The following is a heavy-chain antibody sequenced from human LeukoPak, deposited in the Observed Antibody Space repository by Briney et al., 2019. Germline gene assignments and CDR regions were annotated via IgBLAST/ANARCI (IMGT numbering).Heavy chain of an antibody. Sequence: GGSLRLSCAASGFTFSSYAMSWVRQAPGKGLEWVSAISGSGGSTYYADSVKGRFTISRDNSKTTLYLQMNSLRAEDTAVYYCARTRYCSGGSCYHSGYYGMDVWGQGTTVTVSS. CDR3: ARTRYCSGGSCYHSGYYGMDV. CDR1: GFTFSSYA. CDR2: ISGSGGST. J-gene: IGHJ6*02. D-gene: IGHD2-15*01. V-gene: IGHV3-23*01.